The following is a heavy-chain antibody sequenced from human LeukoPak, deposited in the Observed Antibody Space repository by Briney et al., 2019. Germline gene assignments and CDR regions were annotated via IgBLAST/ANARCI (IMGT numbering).Heavy chain of an antibody. CDR2: IYYSGST. Sequence: PSQTLSLTCTVSGGSISGGDYYWLWIRQPPGKGLEWIGYIYYSGSTYYNPSLKSRVTISVDTSKNQFSLKLSSVTAADTAVYYCASLIAGPLPMVDYWGQGTLVTVSS. J-gene: IGHJ4*02. CDR3: ASLIAGPLPMVDY. D-gene: IGHD2/OR15-2a*01. V-gene: IGHV4-30-4*08. CDR1: GGSISGGDYY.